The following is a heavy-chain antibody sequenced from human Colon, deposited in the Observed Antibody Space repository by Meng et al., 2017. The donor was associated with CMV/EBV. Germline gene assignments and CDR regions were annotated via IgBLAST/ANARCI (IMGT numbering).Heavy chain of an antibody. J-gene: IGHJ4*02. V-gene: IGHV3-49*04. CDR3: TRVGTLRQHHFDY. D-gene: IGHD1-14*01. CDR2: ITSKRYGGTP. CDR1: GFTFGDYA. Sequence: GGSLRLSCTASGFTFGDYAVIWVRQAPGKGLECVGFITSKRYGGTPEYAASVKGRFTISRDGSKSIAYLQMNGLRTEDTAVYYCTRVGTLRQHHFDYWGQGTLVTVSS.